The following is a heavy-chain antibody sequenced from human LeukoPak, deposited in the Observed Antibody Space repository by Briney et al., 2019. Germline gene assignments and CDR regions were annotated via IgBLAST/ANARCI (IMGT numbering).Heavy chain of an antibody. CDR1: GGSFSSYY. J-gene: IGHJ4*02. V-gene: IGHV4-34*01. Sequence: SETLSLTCAVYGGSFSSYYWSWIRQPPGKGLQWIGEINHSGSTNYDPSLKNRVTISVDTSKNQFSLKLSSVTAADTAVYYCARGGGALEYSSSGVDYWGQGTLVTVSS. D-gene: IGHD6-6*01. CDR3: ARGGGALEYSSSGVDY. CDR2: INHSGST.